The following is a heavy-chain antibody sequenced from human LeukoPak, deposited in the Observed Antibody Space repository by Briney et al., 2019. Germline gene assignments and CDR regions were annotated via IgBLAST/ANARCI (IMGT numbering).Heavy chain of an antibody. V-gene: IGHV4-59*01. CDR2: IYYSGST. Sequence: SETLSLTCTVSGGSISSYYWSWIRQPPGKGLEWIGYIYYSGSTNYNPSLKSRVTISIDTSKNQFSLKLSSVTAADTAVYYCARVVDSGGWYGYYYYMDVWGKGTTVTVSS. D-gene: IGHD6-19*01. CDR3: ARVVDSGGWYGYYYYMDV. J-gene: IGHJ6*03. CDR1: GGSISSYY.